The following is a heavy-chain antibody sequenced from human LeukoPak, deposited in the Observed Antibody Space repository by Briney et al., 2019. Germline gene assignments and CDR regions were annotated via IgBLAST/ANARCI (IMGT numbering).Heavy chain of an antibody. D-gene: IGHD3-10*01. CDR1: GFTVSSNY. CDR3: ARDRVVPYGSGSYLDP. V-gene: IGHV3-53*01. CDR2: IYSGGST. J-gene: IGHJ5*02. Sequence: GGSLRLSCAASGFTVSSNYMGWVRQAPGKGLEWVSVIYSGGSTYYADSVKGRFTISRDNSKNTLYLQMNSLRAEDTAVYYCARDRVVPYGSGSYLDPWGQGTLVTVSS.